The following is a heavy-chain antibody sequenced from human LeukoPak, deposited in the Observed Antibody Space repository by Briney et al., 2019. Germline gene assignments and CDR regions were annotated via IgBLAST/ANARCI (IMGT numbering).Heavy chain of an antibody. CDR2: IKEDGSEK. V-gene: IGHV3-7*01. Sequence: GGSLRLSCAASGSTFSSYWMSWIRQAPGKGLEWVANIKEDGSEKYYVDSVKGRFTISRDNAKNSLYLQMNSLRAEDTAVYYCARDAAFGVVITDAFDIWGQGTMVTVSS. J-gene: IGHJ3*02. CDR3: ARDAAFGVVITDAFDI. D-gene: IGHD3-3*01. CDR1: GSTFSSYW.